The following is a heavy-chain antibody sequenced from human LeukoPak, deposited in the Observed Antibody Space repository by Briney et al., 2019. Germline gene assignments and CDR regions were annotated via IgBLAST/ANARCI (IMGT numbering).Heavy chain of an antibody. J-gene: IGHJ4*02. V-gene: IGHV3-23*01. CDR1: GFTFSSYA. CDR3: AKDPDHRYSSGWEESY. Sequence: PGGSLRLSCAASGFTFSSYAMSWVRQAPGKGLEWVSAISGSGGSTYYADSVKGRFTISRDNSKNTLYLQMNSLSAEDTAVYYCAKDPDHRYSSGWEESYWGQGSLVPVPS. D-gene: IGHD6-19*01. CDR2: ISGSGGST.